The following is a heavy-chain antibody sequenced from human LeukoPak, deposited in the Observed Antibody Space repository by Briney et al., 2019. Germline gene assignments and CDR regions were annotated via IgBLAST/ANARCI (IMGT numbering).Heavy chain of an antibody. J-gene: IGHJ4*02. Sequence: GGSLRLSCAASGFTVSSNYMSWVRQAPGKGLERVSVFYSGGDTYYADSVKGRFTISRDNSKNTLYLQMNSLRAEDTAVYYCAKDGDPMWFGDFDYWGQGTLVTVSS. D-gene: IGHD3-10*01. CDR2: FYSGGDT. V-gene: IGHV3-66*01. CDR3: AKDGDPMWFGDFDY. CDR1: GFTVSSNY.